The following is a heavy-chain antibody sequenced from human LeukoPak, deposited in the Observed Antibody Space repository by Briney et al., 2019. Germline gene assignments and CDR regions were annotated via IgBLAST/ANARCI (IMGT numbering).Heavy chain of an antibody. CDR1: GYTFTSHF. Sequence: GASVKVSCKASGYTFTSHFMHWVRQAPGQGLEWMGIIKPRGGSTSYTQKFQGRVTMTRDTSTSTVYMELSSLRSEDTAVYYCARVKSYYYDTSDKDAFDIWGQGTMVTVSS. V-gene: IGHV1-46*01. D-gene: IGHD3-22*01. CDR2: IKPRGGST. CDR3: ARVKSYYYDTSDKDAFDI. J-gene: IGHJ3*02.